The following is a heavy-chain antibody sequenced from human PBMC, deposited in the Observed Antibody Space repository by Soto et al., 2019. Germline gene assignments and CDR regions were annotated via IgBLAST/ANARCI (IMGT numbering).Heavy chain of an antibody. Sequence: QVQLVQSGAEVKKPVFSVKVSFKASGGTFSSYAISWVRQAPGQGLEWMGGIIPIFGTANYAQKFQGRVTITADEDTSTDYMELSSLRSEETAVYYCAREYDSSGYLHYCMDFWGQWTTVTVSS. D-gene: IGHD3-22*01. V-gene: IGHV1-69*01. CDR3: AREYDSSGYLHYCMDF. CDR2: IIPIFGTA. J-gene: IGHJ6*02. CDR1: GGTFSSYA.